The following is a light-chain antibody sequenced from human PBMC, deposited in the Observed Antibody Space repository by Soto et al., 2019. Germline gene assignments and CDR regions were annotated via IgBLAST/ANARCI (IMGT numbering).Light chain of an antibody. V-gene: IGKV3D-15*02. Sequence: EIVLTQSPGILSLSPGERATLSCRASQSVSNNLAWYQQKPGQAPRLLIYGSSTRATGIPARFSGSGSGTEFTLTISSLQSEDFAVYYCQQYGNSPWTFGQGTKVDIK. CDR2: GSS. CDR1: QSVSNN. CDR3: QQYGNSPWT. J-gene: IGKJ1*01.